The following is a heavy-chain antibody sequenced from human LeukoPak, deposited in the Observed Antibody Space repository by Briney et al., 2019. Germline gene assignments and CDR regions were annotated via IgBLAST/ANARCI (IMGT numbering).Heavy chain of an antibody. V-gene: IGHV3-74*01. CDR3: ARGTRGFDP. Sequence: GGSLRLSCAASGFTLSSYWMYWVRQAPGKGLVWVSRINTDGSTTNYADSAKGRFTISRDNAKNTLFLQMNSLRLEDTAVYYCARGTRGFDPWGQGTLVTVSS. CDR1: GFTLSSYW. J-gene: IGHJ5*02. D-gene: IGHD2-2*01. CDR2: INTDGSTT.